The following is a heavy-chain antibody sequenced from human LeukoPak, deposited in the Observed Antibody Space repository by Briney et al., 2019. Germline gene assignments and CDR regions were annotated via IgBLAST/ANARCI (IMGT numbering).Heavy chain of an antibody. CDR3: AREEIYGSGSYQFDY. CDR1: GYTFTNYW. CDR2: IYPGDSDT. Sequence: AGESLKISCKGSGYTFTNYWIGWVRQMPGKGLEWMGIIYPGDSDTRYSPSFQGQVTISADKSISTAYLQWSSLKASDTAMYYCAREEIYGSGSYQFDYWGQGTLVTVPS. J-gene: IGHJ4*02. V-gene: IGHV5-51*01. D-gene: IGHD3-10*01.